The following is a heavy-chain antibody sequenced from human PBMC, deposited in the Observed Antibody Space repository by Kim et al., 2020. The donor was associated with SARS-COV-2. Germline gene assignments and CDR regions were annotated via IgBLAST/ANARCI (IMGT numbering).Heavy chain of an antibody. D-gene: IGHD3-3*01. J-gene: IGHJ4*02. CDR3: ARTDERGVDY. CDR2: T. Sequence: TSYNPSLKSRVTISVDTSKNQFSLKLSSVTAADTAVYYCARTDERGVDYWGQGTLVTVSS. V-gene: IGHV4-39*07.